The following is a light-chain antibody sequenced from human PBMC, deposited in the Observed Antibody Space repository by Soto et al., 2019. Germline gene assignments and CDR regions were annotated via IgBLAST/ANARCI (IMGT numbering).Light chain of an antibody. CDR1: QSVSSAS. V-gene: IGKV3-20*01. CDR3: QQYVGSPPMYT. Sequence: EIVLTQSPGTLSLSPGETASLSCRASQSVSSASLAWYQQIPGQAPRLLIYAASNRASGIPGRFSGSGSGTDFTLTISRLEPEDFAVYYCQQYVGSPPMYTFGQGTKLEIK. J-gene: IGKJ2*01. CDR2: AAS.